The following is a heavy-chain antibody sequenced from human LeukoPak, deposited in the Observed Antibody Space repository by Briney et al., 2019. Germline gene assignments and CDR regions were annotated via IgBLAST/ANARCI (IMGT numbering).Heavy chain of an antibody. D-gene: IGHD6-6*01. CDR3: ATDQPSSIAALFDY. CDR2: FDPEDGET. CDR1: GYTLTELS. J-gene: IGHJ4*02. Sequence: GASVKVSCKVSGYTLTELSMHWVRQAPGKGLEWMGGFDPEDGETIYAQKFQGRVTMTEDTSTDTAYMELSSLRSEDTAVYYCATDQPSSIAALFDYWGQGTLVTVSS. V-gene: IGHV1-24*01.